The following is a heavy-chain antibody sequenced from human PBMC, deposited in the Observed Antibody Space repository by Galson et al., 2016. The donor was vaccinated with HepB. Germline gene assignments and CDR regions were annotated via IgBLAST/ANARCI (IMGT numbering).Heavy chain of an antibody. D-gene: IGHD2-21*02. Sequence: SVKVSCKASGYTLTSYTLHWVRQAPGQRLEWMGWINADSGNTKYSQKFQDRVTITRDTSASTAYMELSRLRSEDTAMYYCARDVTPNCGDDCYWRWFDPWGQGTLVTVSS. CDR1: GYTLTSYT. CDR3: ARDVTPNCGDDCYWRWFDP. J-gene: IGHJ5*01. CDR2: INADSGNT. V-gene: IGHV1-3*01.